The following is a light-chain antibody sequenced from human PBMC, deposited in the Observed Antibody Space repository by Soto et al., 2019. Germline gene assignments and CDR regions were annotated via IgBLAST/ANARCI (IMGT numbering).Light chain of an antibody. Sequence: IVMTQSPATLSVSPGERVTLSCRASQIIDSKLAWYQQRPGQAPRLLIYDASIRATGIPARFSGSGSGTEFTLTISGLHSEDFGVYYCQQYKSWRAFGQGTNVEV. V-gene: IGKV3-15*01. CDR3: QQYKSWRA. CDR1: QIIDSK. J-gene: IGKJ1*01. CDR2: DAS.